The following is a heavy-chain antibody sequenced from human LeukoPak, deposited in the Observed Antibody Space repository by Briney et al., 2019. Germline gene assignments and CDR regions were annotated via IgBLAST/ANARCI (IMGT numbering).Heavy chain of an antibody. Sequence: GGSLRLSCAASGFNFTNYNMNWVRQAPGKGLEWVSSIHSSSGSIYYADSLKGRFTISRDNAKNSLYLQMNSLRAEDTAVYYCARDLAWDAFDIWGQGTLVTVSS. CDR1: GFNFTNYN. J-gene: IGHJ3*02. CDR2: IHSSSGSI. CDR3: ARDLAWDAFDI. V-gene: IGHV3-21*01.